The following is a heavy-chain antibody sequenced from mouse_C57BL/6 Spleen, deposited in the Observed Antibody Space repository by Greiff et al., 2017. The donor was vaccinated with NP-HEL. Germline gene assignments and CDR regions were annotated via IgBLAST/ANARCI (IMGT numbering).Heavy chain of an antibody. CDR3: ARLLRNYAMDY. J-gene: IGHJ4*01. CDR1: GYTFTSYG. Sequence: VKLQESGAELARPGASVKLSCKASGYTFTSYGISWVKQRTGQGLEWIGEIYPRSGNTYYNEKFKGKATLTADKSSSTAYMELRSLTSEDSAVYFCARLLRNYAMDYWGQGTSVTVSS. D-gene: IGHD1-1*01. V-gene: IGHV1-81*01. CDR2: IYPRSGNT.